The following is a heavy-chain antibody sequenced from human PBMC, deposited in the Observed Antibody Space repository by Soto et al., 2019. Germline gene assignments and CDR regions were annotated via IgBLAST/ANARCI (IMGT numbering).Heavy chain of an antibody. CDR1: GASTRNYY. D-gene: IGHD3-10*01. CDR3: ASSAGHPGDFYYYNGMDV. J-gene: IGHJ6*02. CDR2: VYTPDYT. Sequence: SDTLSPPFRVSGASTRNYYWHWVRQLPGKGLEWIGYVYTPDYTRYNSSPKSRVTISVKTTKNQFSLRLNSVTAADTAVYYCASSAGHPGDFYYYNGMDVWGQGTTVTVSS. V-gene: IGHV4-4*08.